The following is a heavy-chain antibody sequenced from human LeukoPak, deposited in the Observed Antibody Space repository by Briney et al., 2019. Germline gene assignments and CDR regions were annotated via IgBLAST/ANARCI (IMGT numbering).Heavy chain of an antibody. Sequence: LVKVSCKASGGTFSSYAISWVRQAPGQGLEWMGGIIPIFGTANYAQKFQGRVTITADESTSTAYMELSSLRSEDTAVYYCARAPHYYDSSGYFFDYWGQGTLVTVSS. CDR3: ARAPHYYDSSGYFFDY. CDR2: IIPIFGTA. V-gene: IGHV1-69*13. J-gene: IGHJ4*02. D-gene: IGHD3-22*01. CDR1: GGTFSSYA.